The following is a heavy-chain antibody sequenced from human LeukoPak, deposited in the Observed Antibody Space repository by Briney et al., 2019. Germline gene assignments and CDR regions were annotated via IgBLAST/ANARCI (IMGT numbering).Heavy chain of an antibody. D-gene: IGHD1-14*01. CDR3: ARPLGPGYFDY. CDR2: IYYSGST. J-gene: IGHJ4*02. CDR1: GGSISSSSYY. Sequence: SETLSLTCTVSGGSISSSSYYWGWIRQPPGKGLEWIGSIYYSGSTYYNPSLKSRVIISVDTSKNQFSLKLSSVTAADTAVYYCARPLGPGYFDYWGQGTLVTVSS. V-gene: IGHV4-39*01.